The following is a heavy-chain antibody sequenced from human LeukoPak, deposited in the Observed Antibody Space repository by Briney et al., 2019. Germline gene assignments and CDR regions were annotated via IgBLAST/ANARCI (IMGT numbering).Heavy chain of an antibody. Sequence: MTGGSLRLSCAASGFTFSDYYMSWIRQPPGKWLEWIGEINHSGSTNYNPSLKSRVTISVDTSKNQFSLKLSSVTAADTAVYYCARGGPLYSSSWNWFDPWGQGTLVTVSS. J-gene: IGHJ5*02. CDR2: INHSGST. CDR3: ARGGPLYSSSWNWFDP. CDR1: GFTFSDYY. D-gene: IGHD6-13*01. V-gene: IGHV4-34*01.